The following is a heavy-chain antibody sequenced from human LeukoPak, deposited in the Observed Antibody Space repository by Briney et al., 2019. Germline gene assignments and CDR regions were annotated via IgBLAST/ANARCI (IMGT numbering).Heavy chain of an antibody. V-gene: IGHV4-61*02. J-gene: IGHJ6*03. CDR2: IYTSGST. Sequence: SQTLSLTCTVSGGSISSGSYYWSWIRQPAGKGLEWIGRIYTSGSTNYNPSLKSRVTISVDTSKNQFSLKLSSVTAADTAVYYCARGYYYMDVWGKGTTVTVSS. CDR3: ARGYYYMDV. CDR1: GGSISSGSYY.